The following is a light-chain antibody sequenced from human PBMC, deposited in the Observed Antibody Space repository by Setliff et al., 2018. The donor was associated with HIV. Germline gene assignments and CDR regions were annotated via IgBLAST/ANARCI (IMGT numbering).Light chain of an antibody. CDR2: EVT. J-gene: IGLJ3*02. V-gene: IGLV2-23*02. CDR3: CSYVGSSTFPKWR. CDR1: ISEIGNYNL. Sequence: QSVLTQPASVSGSPGQSITISCTGTISEIGNYNLVSWYQQHPGKAPKLMIYEVTERPSGVSDRFSCSKSGNSASLTISGLQAEDEADYYCCSYVGSSTFPKWRFGGGTK.